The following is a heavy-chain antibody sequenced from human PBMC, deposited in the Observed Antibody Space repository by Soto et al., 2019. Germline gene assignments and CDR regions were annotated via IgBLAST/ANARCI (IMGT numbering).Heavy chain of an antibody. V-gene: IGHV3-30-3*01. CDR2: ISYDGSNK. J-gene: IGHJ6*02. D-gene: IGHD5-18*01. CDR1: GFTFSSYA. CDR3: ARERVQLWLNHYYYYGMDV. Sequence: GGSLRLSCAASGFTFSSYAMHWVRQAPGKGLEWVAVISYDGSNKYYAGSVKGRFTISRDNSKNTLYLQMNSLRAEDTAVYYCARERVQLWLNHYYYYGMDVWGQGTTVTVSS.